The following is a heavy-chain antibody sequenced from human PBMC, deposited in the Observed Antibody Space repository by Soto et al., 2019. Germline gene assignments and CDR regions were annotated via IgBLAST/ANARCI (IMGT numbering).Heavy chain of an antibody. CDR3: ARDGALVGVRNNWFDP. CDR2: IIPIFGTA. Sequence: QVQLVQSGAEVKKPGSSVKVSCKASGGTFSSYAISWVRQAPGQGLEWMGGIIPIFGTANYAQKFQGRVTITEDESTSTAYMELSSLRSEDTAVYCCARDGALVGVRNNWFDPWGQGTLVTVSS. CDR1: GGTFSSYA. D-gene: IGHD3-3*01. V-gene: IGHV1-69*01. J-gene: IGHJ5*02.